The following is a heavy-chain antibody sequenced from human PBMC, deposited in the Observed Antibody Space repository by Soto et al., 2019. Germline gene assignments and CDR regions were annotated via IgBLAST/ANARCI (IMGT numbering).Heavy chain of an antibody. CDR2: FDPEDGET. CDR3: ATEAYYYDSSGYSRTFDY. J-gene: IGHJ4*02. V-gene: IGHV1-24*01. D-gene: IGHD3-22*01. Sequence: ASVKVSCKVSGYTLTELSMHWVRQAPGKGLEWMGGFDPEDGETIYAQKFQGRVTMTEDTSTDTAYMELSSLRSEDTAVYYCATEAYYYDSSGYSRTFDYWGQGTLVTVSS. CDR1: GYTLTELS.